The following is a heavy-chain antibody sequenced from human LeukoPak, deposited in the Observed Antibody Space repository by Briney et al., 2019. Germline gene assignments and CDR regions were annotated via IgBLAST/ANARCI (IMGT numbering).Heavy chain of an antibody. J-gene: IGHJ4*02. V-gene: IGHV3-33*08. Sequence: GGSLRLSCAASGFTFTSYAMNWVRQAPGKGLEWVTVIWYDGNNKYYADSVKGRFTISRDNSKNTLYLQMNSLRAEDTATYYCARGSGNYYNRLDYWGQGTLVTVSS. CDR1: GFTFTSYA. CDR3: ARGSGNYYNRLDY. CDR2: IWYDGNNK. D-gene: IGHD3-10*01.